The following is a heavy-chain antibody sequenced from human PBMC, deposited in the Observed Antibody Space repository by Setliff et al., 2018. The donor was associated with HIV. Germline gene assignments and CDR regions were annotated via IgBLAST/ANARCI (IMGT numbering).Heavy chain of an antibody. CDR3: GRSETRDCRGLYY. V-gene: IGHV1-18*01. CDR1: GYTFTDYG. CDR2: VSAYNGNT. D-gene: IGHD2-15*01. J-gene: IGHJ4*02. Sequence: GASVKVSCKASGYTFTDYGISWVRQAPGQGLEWMGWVSAYNGNTKYAQKFQGRVTMTTHTSTNTAYMELRSLRSDETAVYYCGRSETRDCRGLYYWGQGTLGTVSS.